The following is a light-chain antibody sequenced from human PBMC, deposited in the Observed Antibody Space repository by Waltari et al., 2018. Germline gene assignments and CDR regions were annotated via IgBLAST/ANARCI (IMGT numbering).Light chain of an antibody. CDR2: AAS. J-gene: IGKJ4*01. CDR1: QGISSY. Sequence: DIQLTQSPSFLSASVGDRVTITCRASQGISSYLTWFQQKPGKAPKLLIYAASTLQSGVPSRFSGSGSGTEFTLTISSLQPEDFATYYCHQVNTYPLTFGGGTKEEIK. V-gene: IGKV1-9*01. CDR3: HQVNTYPLT.